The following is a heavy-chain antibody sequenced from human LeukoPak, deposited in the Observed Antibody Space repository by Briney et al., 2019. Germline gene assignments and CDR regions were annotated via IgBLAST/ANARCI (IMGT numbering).Heavy chain of an antibody. Sequence: PSETLSLTCAVYGGSFSGYYWSWIRQPPGKGLEWIGEINHSGSTNYNPSLKSRVTISVDTSKNQFSLKLSSVTAAATAVYYCARGFNFWSAESMDVWGKGTTVTVSS. J-gene: IGHJ6*03. CDR2: INHSGST. CDR1: GGSFSGYY. CDR3: ARGFNFWSAESMDV. V-gene: IGHV4-34*01. D-gene: IGHD3-3*01.